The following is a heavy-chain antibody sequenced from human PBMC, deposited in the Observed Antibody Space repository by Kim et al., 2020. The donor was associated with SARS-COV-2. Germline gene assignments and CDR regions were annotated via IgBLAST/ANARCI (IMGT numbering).Heavy chain of an antibody. D-gene: IGHD2-15*01. CDR1: GDSVSSNSAT. CDR2: TYYRSKWSN. J-gene: IGHJ4*02. V-gene: IGHV6-1*01. CDR3: VRGYDGNLDY. Sequence: SQTLSLTCAISGDSVSSNSATWNWIRQSPSRGLEWLGRTYYRSKWSNNYAVSVKSRITINPDTSKNQSSLQLNSVTPEDTAVYYCVRGYDGNLDYWGQGTLVTVSS.